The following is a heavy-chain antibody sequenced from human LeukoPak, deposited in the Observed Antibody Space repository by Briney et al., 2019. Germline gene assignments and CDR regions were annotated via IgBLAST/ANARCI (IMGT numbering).Heavy chain of an antibody. J-gene: IGHJ4*02. CDR1: GFTFSTYW. D-gene: IGHD4-23*01. CDR3: ARYNYGGNYDY. CDR2: IKQSGSEK. V-gene: IGHV3-7*04. Sequence: GGSLRLSCAASGFTFSTYWMSWVRQAPGKGLEWVANIKQSGSEKYYVDSVKGRFTIPRDNAKDSLFLQMNSLRAEDTAVYYCARYNYGGNYDYWGQGTLVTVSS.